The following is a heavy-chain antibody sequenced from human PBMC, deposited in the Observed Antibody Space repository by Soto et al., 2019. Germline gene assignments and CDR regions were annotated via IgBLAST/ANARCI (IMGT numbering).Heavy chain of an antibody. CDR2: ISNTGYT. Sequence: QVQLQESGPGLVKPSQTLSLTCAVSGGSVSSDAYYWSWIRQHPGKGLEWLGYISNTGYTYSNPSLKSRLTLSEDTSKNQFSLNLNSVTAADTAVYYCASTMATSYDVLSGYFRVFNYWGQGTLVTVSS. D-gene: IGHD3-3*01. V-gene: IGHV4-31*11. CDR3: ASTMATSYDVLSGYFRVFNY. J-gene: IGHJ4*02. CDR1: GGSVSSDAYY.